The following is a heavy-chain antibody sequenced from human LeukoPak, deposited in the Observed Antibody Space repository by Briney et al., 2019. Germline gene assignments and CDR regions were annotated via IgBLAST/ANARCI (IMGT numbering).Heavy chain of an antibody. Sequence: GGSLRLSCAASGFTVSSNYMNWVRQAPGKGLEWVSYISSSSSTIYYADSVKGRFTISRDNAKSSLYLQMNSLRAEDTAVYYCARLRIAVAGTTGDYWGQGTLVTVSS. J-gene: IGHJ4*02. D-gene: IGHD6-19*01. CDR2: ISSSSSTI. V-gene: IGHV3-48*01. CDR1: GFTVSSNY. CDR3: ARLRIAVAGTTGDY.